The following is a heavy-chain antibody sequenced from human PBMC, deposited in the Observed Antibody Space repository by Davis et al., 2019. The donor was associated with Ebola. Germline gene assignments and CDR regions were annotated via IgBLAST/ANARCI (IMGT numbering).Heavy chain of an antibody. CDR3: AKDIMVRELKAYYYGMDV. V-gene: IGHV3-30*18. J-gene: IGHJ6*02. D-gene: IGHD3-10*01. CDR1: GFTFSSYG. Sequence: PGGSLRLSCAASGFTFSSYGMHWVRQAPGKGLEWVAVISYDGSNKYYADSVKGRFTISRDNSKNTLYLQMNSLRAEDTAVYYCAKDIMVRELKAYYYGMDVWGQGTTVTVSS. CDR2: ISYDGSNK.